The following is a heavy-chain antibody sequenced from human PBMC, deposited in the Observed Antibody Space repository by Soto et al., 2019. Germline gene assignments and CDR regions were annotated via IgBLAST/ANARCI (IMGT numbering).Heavy chain of an antibody. Sequence: QVQLVQSGAEVKKPGASVKVSCKASGYTFTNFGISWVRQAPGQGLEWMGWISAYNGNTNYAQNFQGRVTMTTDTATSTAYMAPRSLRSADRAVYYCGRGGTPIDNWGQRTLVTFSS. CDR3: GRGGTPIDN. CDR1: GYTFTNFG. J-gene: IGHJ4*02. D-gene: IGHD3-16*01. V-gene: IGHV1-18*01. CDR2: ISAYNGNT.